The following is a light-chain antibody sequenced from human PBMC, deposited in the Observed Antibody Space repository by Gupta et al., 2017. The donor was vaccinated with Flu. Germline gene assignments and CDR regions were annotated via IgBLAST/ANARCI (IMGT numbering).Light chain of an antibody. CDR2: EVR. CDR1: SGDVGSYNY. CDR3: SSYTTSTTWV. J-gene: IGLJ3*02. Sequence: QSALTQPASVSGSPGQSITISCTGTSGDVGSYNYVSWYQQHPGKAPKLMIYEVRYRPSGVSNRFSGSKSGNTASLTISGLQAEDESDYYCSSYTTSTTWVFGGGTKLTVL. V-gene: IGLV2-14*01.